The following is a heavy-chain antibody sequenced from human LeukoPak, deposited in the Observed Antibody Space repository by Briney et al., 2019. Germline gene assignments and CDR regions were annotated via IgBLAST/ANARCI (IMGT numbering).Heavy chain of an antibody. CDR2: IYYSGST. J-gene: IGHJ4*02. CDR3: ARGFRGDNFDY. CDR1: GGFISSSSYY. V-gene: IGHV4-39*07. Sequence: SETLSLTCTVSGGFISSSSYYWGWIRQPPGKGLEWIGSIYYSGSTYYNPSLKSRVTISVDTSKNQFSLKLSSVTAADTAVYFCARGFRGDNFDYWGQGTLVTVSS. D-gene: IGHD7-27*01.